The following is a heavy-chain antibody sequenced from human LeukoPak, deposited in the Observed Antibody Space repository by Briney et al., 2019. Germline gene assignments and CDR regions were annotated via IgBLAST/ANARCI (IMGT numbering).Heavy chain of an antibody. J-gene: IGHJ3*02. CDR1: GYIFTSYW. D-gene: IGHD3-22*01. Sequence: PGESLKISCKGSGYIFTSYWIGWVRQMPGRGLEWMGIIYPGDSDTRYSPSFQGQVTISADKSISTAYLQWSSLKASDTAMYYCASPHYYYDSSGLDAFDIWGQGTMVTVSS. V-gene: IGHV5-51*03. CDR3: ASPHYYYDSSGLDAFDI. CDR2: IYPGDSDT.